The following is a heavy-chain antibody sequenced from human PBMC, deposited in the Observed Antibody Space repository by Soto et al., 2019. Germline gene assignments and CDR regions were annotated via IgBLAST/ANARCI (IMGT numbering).Heavy chain of an antibody. D-gene: IGHD3-3*01. CDR1: GFTFSSYG. V-gene: IGHV3-33*01. Sequence: GGSLRLSCAASGFTFSSYGMHWVRQAPGKGLEWVAVIWYDGSNKYYADSVKGRFTISRDNSKNTLYLQMNSLRAEDTAVYYCARGIDYDFWSGSDYWGQGTLVTVSS. CDR2: IWYDGSNK. CDR3: ARGIDYDFWSGSDY. J-gene: IGHJ4*02.